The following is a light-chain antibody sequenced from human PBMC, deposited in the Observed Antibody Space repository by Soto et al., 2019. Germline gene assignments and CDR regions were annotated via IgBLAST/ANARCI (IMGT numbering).Light chain of an antibody. CDR3: QSYDSSLSGWL. V-gene: IGLV2-14*02. J-gene: IGLJ3*02. CDR1: SSDVGSYNL. Sequence: QSALTQPASVPGSPGQSITISCTGTSSDVGSYNLVSWYQQHPGKAPKLMIYEDSKRPSGVSNRFFGSKSGNTASLTISGLQAEDEADYYCQSYDSSLSGWLFGGGTKLTVL. CDR2: EDS.